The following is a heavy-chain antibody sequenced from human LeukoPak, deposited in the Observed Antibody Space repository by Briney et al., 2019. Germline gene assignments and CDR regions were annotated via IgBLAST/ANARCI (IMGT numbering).Heavy chain of an antibody. CDR3: ARYCSGGSCYPARALDI. Sequence: PSETLSLTCAVSGGSISSGGYSWSWIRQPPGKGLEWIGYIYHSGSTYYNPSLKSRVTISVDRSKNQFSLKLSSVTAADTAVYYCARYCSGGSCYPARALDIWGQGTMVTVSS. J-gene: IGHJ3*02. CDR2: IYHSGST. CDR1: GGSISSGGYS. D-gene: IGHD2-15*01. V-gene: IGHV4-30-2*01.